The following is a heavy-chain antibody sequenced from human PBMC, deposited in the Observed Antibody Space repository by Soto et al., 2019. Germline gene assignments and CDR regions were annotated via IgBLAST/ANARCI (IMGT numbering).Heavy chain of an antibody. CDR2: ITSDGSSP. J-gene: IGHJ6*02. CDR3: ARDVGGMDV. Sequence: EVQLVESGGGLVRPGGSLRLSCAASGFTFSSYWMHWVRQDPGKGLEWVSRITSDGSSPRYADSVKGRFTISRDNAKNTLYLQVNSLRADDTAVYYCARDVGGMDVWGQGTTVTVSS. V-gene: IGHV3-74*01. CDR1: GFTFSSYW. D-gene: IGHD3-16*01.